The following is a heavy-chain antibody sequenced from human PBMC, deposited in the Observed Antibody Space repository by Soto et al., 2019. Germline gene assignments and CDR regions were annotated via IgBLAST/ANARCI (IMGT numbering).Heavy chain of an antibody. J-gene: IGHJ6*03. CDR3: AKDEYSSSWAAYYYYYMDV. CDR1: GFTFSSYA. CDR2: ISGSGGST. V-gene: IGHV3-23*01. D-gene: IGHD6-13*01. Sequence: GGSLRLSCAASGFTFSSYAMSWVRQAPGKGLEWVSAISGSGGSTYYADSVKGRFTISRDNSKNTLYLQMNSLRAEDTAVYYCAKDEYSSSWAAYYYYYMDVWGKGTTVTVSS.